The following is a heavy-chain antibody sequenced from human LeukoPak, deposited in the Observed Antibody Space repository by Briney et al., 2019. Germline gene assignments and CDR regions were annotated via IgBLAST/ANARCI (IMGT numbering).Heavy chain of an antibody. V-gene: IGHV3-21*01. J-gene: IGHJ3*02. CDR3: ARAVAYCGGDCYSGDAFDI. CDR2: ISSSSSYI. Sequence: PGGSLRLPCAASGFTFSSYSMNWVRQAPGKGLEWVSSISSSSSYIYYADSVKGRFTISRDNAKNSLYLQMNSLRAEDTAVYYCARAVAYCGGDCYSGDAFDIWGQGTMVTVSS. D-gene: IGHD2-21*01. CDR1: GFTFSSYS.